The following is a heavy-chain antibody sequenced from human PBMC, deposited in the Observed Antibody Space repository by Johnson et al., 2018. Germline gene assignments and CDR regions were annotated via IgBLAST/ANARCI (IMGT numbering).Heavy chain of an antibody. J-gene: IGHJ3*02. CDR3: ANGLGVDPYDGFDT. CDR1: GFTFSPYA. D-gene: IGHD3-16*01. V-gene: IGHV3-30*18. CDR2: IGYDGGNK. Sequence: QVQLVESGGGVVQPGRSLRLACAASGFTFSPYAMFWVRPAPGKGLEWVAVIGYDGGNKYYAYSVKGRFTISRDNSKKTLFLQMNSLRAEATAVYYCANGLGVDPYDGFDTWGQGTMVTVSS.